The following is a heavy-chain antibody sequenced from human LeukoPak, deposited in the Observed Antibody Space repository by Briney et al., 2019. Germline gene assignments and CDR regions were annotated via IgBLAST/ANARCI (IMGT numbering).Heavy chain of an antibody. D-gene: IGHD6-19*01. V-gene: IGHV3-73*01. CDR2: IRSKANSYAT. Sequence: PGGSLRLSCAASGFTFSGSAMHWVRRASGKGLEWVGRIRSKANSYATAYAASVKGRFTISRDDSKNTAYLQMNSLKTEDTAVYYCTTPLGTVAEDYWGQGTLVTVSS. CDR1: GFTFSGSA. CDR3: TTPLGTVAEDY. J-gene: IGHJ4*02.